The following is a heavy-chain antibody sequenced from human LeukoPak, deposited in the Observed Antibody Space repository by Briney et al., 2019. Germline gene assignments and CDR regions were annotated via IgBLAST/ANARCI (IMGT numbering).Heavy chain of an antibody. CDR2: ISGSGGST. D-gene: IGHD1-14*01. CDR1: GFTFSSYA. Sequence: GGSLRLSCAASGFTFSSYAMSWVRQAPGKGLEWVSAISGSGGSTYYADSVKGQFTISRDNSKNTLYLQMNSLGAEDTAVYYCAKGQRPGNYFDYWGQGTLVTVSS. V-gene: IGHV3-23*01. J-gene: IGHJ4*02. CDR3: AKGQRPGNYFDY.